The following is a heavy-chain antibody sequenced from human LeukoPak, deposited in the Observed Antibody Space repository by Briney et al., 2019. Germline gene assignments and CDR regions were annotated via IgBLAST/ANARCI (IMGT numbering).Heavy chain of an antibody. D-gene: IGHD1-26*01. CDR1: GFSFSNHA. J-gene: IGHJ6*03. CDR3: AKGGTKWELYYFHYMDV. V-gene: IGHV3-30*18. Sequence: PGGSLRLSCAASGFSFSNHAIHWVRHTPGKGLQLVAVISYDGRNKYYGDYAKGRFTISRDNSENTLYLQMNSLTVEDTAVYYCAKGGTKWELYYFHYMDVWGKGTTVIVSS. CDR2: ISYDGRNK.